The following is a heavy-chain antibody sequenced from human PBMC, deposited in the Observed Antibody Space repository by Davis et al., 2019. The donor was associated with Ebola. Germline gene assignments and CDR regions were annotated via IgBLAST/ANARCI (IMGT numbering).Heavy chain of an antibody. CDR1: GGSISSGGYS. V-gene: IGHV4-30-2*03. CDR3: ARLGGYNGNFDY. J-gene: IGHJ4*02. CDR2: IYHSGGT. Sequence: SQTLSLTCAVSGGSISSGGYSWSWIRQPPGKGLEWIGYIYHSGGTYYNPSLKSRVTISVDTSKNQFSLKLSSVTAADTAVYYCARLGGYNGNFDYWGQGTLVTVSS. D-gene: IGHD5-24*01.